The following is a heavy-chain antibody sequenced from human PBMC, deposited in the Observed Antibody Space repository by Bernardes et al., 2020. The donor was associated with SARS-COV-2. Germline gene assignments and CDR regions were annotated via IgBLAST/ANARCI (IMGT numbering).Heavy chain of an antibody. CDR3: ASRMATSWGFDY. CDR1: GFTVSSNY. J-gene: IGHJ4*02. D-gene: IGHD3-16*01. V-gene: IGHV3-66*02. CDR2: IYRGGST. Sequence: GGSLRLSCAASGFTVSSNYMGWVRQAQGKGLGWVSVIYRGGSTYYADSVKGRFSISRDNSQNTLFLQMNSLRVEDTAVYYCASRMATSWGFDYWGQGTLVTVSS.